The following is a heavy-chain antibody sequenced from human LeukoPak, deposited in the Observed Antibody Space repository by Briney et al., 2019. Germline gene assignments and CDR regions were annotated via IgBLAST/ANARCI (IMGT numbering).Heavy chain of an antibody. D-gene: IGHD3-3*01. V-gene: IGHV1-8*01. J-gene: IGHJ6*02. Sequence: ASVKVSCKASGYTFTSYDINWVRQATGQGLEWMGWMNPNSGNTSYAQKFQGRVTMTRNTSISTAYMELSSLRSEDTAVYYCARGHSAYDFWSGYLGYYYYGMDVWGQGTTVTVSS. CDR2: MNPNSGNT. CDR3: ARGHSAYDFWSGYLGYYYYGMDV. CDR1: GYTFTSYD.